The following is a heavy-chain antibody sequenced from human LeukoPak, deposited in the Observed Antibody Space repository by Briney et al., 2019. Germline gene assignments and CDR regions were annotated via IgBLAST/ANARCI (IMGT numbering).Heavy chain of an antibody. V-gene: IGHV1-69*13. CDR1: GGTLSSYA. Sequence: SVKVSCKASGGTLSSYAISWVRQAPGQGLEWMGGIIPIFGTANYAQKFQGRVTITADESTSTAYMELSSLRSEDTAVYYCARDLAVAGTLYYFDYWGQGTLVTVSS. CDR3: ARDLAVAGTLYYFDY. J-gene: IGHJ4*02. D-gene: IGHD6-19*01. CDR2: IIPIFGTA.